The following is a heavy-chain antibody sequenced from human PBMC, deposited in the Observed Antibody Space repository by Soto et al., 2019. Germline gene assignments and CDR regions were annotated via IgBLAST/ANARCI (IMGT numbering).Heavy chain of an antibody. J-gene: IGHJ4*02. Sequence: SETLSLTCTVSGGCINHYYWTWIRQPPGKGLEWMGYIYYSGTTTNYNPSLKSRVTLSVDTSKNQFSLKLSSVTAADTAVYYCARLGGSYAVPHFDYRGPGTLVTVS. CDR3: ARLGGSYAVPHFDY. D-gene: IGHD1-26*01. V-gene: IGHV4-59*08. CDR1: GGCINHYY. CDR2: IYYSGTTT.